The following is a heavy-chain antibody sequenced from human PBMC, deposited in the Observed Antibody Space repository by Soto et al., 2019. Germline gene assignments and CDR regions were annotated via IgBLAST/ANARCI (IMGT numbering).Heavy chain of an antibody. D-gene: IGHD2-2*01. V-gene: IGHV5-10-1*01. J-gene: IGHJ5*02. CDR3: ARRRYCSSTSCYSAAGRDWFDP. CDR2: IDPSDSYT. CDR1: GYSFTIYW. Sequence: GESLKISCKGSGYSFTIYWISWVRQMPGKGLEWMGRIDPSDSYTNYSPSFQGHVTISADKSISTAYLQWSSLKASDTAMYYCARRRYCSSTSCYSAAGRDWFDPWGQGTLVTVSS.